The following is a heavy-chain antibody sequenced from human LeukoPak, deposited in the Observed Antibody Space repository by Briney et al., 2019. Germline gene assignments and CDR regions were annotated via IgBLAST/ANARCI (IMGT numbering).Heavy chain of an antibody. CDR1: GGSISSSSYY. Sequence: PSETLSLTCTVSGGSISSSSYYWGWIRQPPGKGLEWIGSIYYSGSTYYNPSLKSRVAISVDTSKNQFSLKLSSVTAADTAVYYCARLNSGRDTAMAHFDYWGQGTLVTVSS. D-gene: IGHD5-18*01. CDR2: IYYSGST. J-gene: IGHJ4*02. V-gene: IGHV4-39*01. CDR3: ARLNSGRDTAMAHFDY.